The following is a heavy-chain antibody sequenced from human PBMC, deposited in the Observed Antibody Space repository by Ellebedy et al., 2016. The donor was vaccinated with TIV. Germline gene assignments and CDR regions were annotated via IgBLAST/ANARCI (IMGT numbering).Heavy chain of an antibody. Sequence: GESLKISCAASGFTFTSYAMTWVRQAPGKGLEWVSSVIHDGTITYYADSVKGRFTISRDNSRNTLFLEMNSLRAEDTAVYYCAGGSGIYSPDYWGQGTLLTVSS. J-gene: IGHJ4*02. V-gene: IGHV3-23*01. CDR3: AGGSGIYSPDY. D-gene: IGHD3-10*01. CDR2: VIHDGTIT. CDR1: GFTFTSYA.